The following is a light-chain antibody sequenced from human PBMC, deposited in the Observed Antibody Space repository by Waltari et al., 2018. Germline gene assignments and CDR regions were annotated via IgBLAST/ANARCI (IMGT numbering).Light chain of an antibody. CDR1: QDINNW. CDR3: QKADSFPPYT. CDR2: AAS. Sequence: DIQMTQSPSSVSASVGDTVTITCRASQDINNWLAWFQQKPGKTPKLLIAAASSLGSGVPSRFSGSGFGTDFTLTISNLQPEDFAIYYCQKADSFPPYTFGQGTKVEIQ. V-gene: IGKV1-12*01. J-gene: IGKJ2*01.